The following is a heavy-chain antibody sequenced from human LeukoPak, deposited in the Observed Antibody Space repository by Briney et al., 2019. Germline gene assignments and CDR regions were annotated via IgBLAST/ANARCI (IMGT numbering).Heavy chain of an antibody. CDR2: ISGSGGST. CDR1: GFNFSSYA. J-gene: IGHJ4*02. D-gene: IGHD5-18*01. V-gene: IGHV3-23*01. CDR3: AKIYSYGYRDFDY. Sequence: GGSLRLPCAASGFNFSSYAMSWVRQAPGKGLEGVSAISGSGGSTYYADSVKGRFTISRDNSKNTLYLQMNSLRAEDTAVYYCAKIYSYGYRDFDYWGQGTLVTVSS.